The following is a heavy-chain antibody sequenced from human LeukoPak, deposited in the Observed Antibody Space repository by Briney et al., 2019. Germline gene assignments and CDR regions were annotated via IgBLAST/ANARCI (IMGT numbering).Heavy chain of an antibody. V-gene: IGHV4-4*07. CDR1: GGSISSYY. J-gene: IGHJ4*02. CDR3: ARVKRSSGSVDY. D-gene: IGHD6-19*01. Sequence: PSETLSLTCTVSGGSISSYYWSWIRQPAGKGLEWIGRIYTSGSTNYNPSLKSRVTISVDKSKNQFSLKLGSVTAADTAVYYCARVKRSSGSVDYSGQGTLCTVSS. CDR2: IYTSGST.